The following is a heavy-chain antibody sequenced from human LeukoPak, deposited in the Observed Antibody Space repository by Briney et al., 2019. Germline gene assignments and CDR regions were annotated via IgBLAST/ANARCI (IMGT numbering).Heavy chain of an antibody. Sequence: GGSLRLSCAASGFTFSDYYMSWVRQAPGKGLEWVSAISGSGGSTYYADSVKGRFTISRDNSKNTLYLQMNSLRAEDTAVYYCAKDLGATLPYYYYYGMDVWGQGTTVTVSS. D-gene: IGHD1-26*01. CDR2: ISGSGGST. J-gene: IGHJ6*02. CDR1: GFTFSDYY. V-gene: IGHV3-23*01. CDR3: AKDLGATLPYYYYYGMDV.